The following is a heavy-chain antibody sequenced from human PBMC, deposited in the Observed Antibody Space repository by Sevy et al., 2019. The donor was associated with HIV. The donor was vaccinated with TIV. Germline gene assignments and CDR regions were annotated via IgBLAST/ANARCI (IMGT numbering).Heavy chain of an antibody. D-gene: IGHD2-2*01. CDR1: GFTFSSYG. CDR3: AKVFCSTSCYRGEPVGGMDV. J-gene: IGHJ6*02. CDR2: IRYDGSNK. V-gene: IGHV3-30*02. Sequence: GGSLRLSCAASGFTFSSYGMHWVRQAPGKGLEWVAFIRYDGSNKYYADTVKGRFTISRDNSKNKLYLQMNSLRAEDTAVYYCAKVFCSTSCYRGEPVGGMDVWGQGTTVTVSS.